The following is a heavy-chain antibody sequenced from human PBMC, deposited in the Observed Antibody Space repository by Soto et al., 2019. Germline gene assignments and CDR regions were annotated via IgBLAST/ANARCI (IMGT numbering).Heavy chain of an antibody. CDR3: AGTTSHQWYYMDV. CDR1: GDSVSSNSAA. J-gene: IGHJ6*03. CDR2: TYYRSRWYN. D-gene: IGHD1-7*01. V-gene: IGHV6-1*01. Sequence: QTLSLTCAISGDSVSSNSAAWNWNRLSPSRGLEWLARTYYRSRWYNDYAVSVRSRITVNPDTSKNQFSLQLTSVTPEDTAVYYCAGTTSHQWYYMDVWGKGTTVTVSS.